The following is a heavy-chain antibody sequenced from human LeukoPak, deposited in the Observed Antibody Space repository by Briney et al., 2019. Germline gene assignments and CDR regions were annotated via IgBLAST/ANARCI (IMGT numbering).Heavy chain of an antibody. CDR3: ARGQRWLDY. CDR1: GGSISSGGYY. J-gene: IGHJ4*02. CDR2: INHSGST. Sequence: PSETLSLTCTVSGGSISSGGYYWSWIRQPPGKGLEWIGEINHSGSTNYNPSLKSRVTISVDTSKNQFSLKLSSVTAADTAVYYCARGQRWLDYWGQGTLVTVSS. V-gene: IGHV4-39*07. D-gene: IGHD5-24*01.